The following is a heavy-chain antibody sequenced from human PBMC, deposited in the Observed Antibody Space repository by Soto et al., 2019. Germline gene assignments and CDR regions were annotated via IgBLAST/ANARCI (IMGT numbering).Heavy chain of an antibody. J-gene: IGHJ4*02. CDR2: ISSTTNYI. Sequence: GGSLRLSCAASGFTFTRYSMNWVRQAPGKGLEWVSSISSTTNYIYYGDSMKGRFTISRDNAKNSLYLEMNSLRAEDTAVYYCARESEDLTSTFDYWGQGTMVTVSS. V-gene: IGHV3-21*06. CDR1: GFTFTRYS. CDR3: ARESEDLTSTFDY.